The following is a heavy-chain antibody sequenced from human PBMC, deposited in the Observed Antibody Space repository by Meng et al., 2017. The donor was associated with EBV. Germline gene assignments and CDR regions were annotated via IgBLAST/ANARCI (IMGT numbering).Heavy chain of an antibody. J-gene: IGHJ4*02. CDR3: TRMSSPLDY. CDR1: GFTFSGSA. CDR2: IRSKAKSYAT. V-gene: IGHV3-73*02. Sequence: RLVGSGGGLVQPGGFLKLSCAASGFTFSGSAMHWVCQASGKGLEWVGRIRSKAKSYATAYAASVKGRFTISRDDSKNTAYLQMNSLKTEDTAVYYCTRMSSPLDYWGQGTLVTVSS. D-gene: IGHD2-2*01.